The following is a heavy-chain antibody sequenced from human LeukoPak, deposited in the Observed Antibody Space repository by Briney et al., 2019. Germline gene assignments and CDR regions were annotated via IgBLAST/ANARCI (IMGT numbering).Heavy chain of an antibody. CDR1: GGSISSGDYY. CDR2: IYYSGST. CDR3: ARDYGSGSYPYFDY. D-gene: IGHD3-10*01. J-gene: IGHJ4*02. V-gene: IGHV4-30-4*01. Sequence: PSETLSLTCTVSGGSISSGDYYWNWIRQPPGKGLEWIGYIYYSGSTYYNPSLKSRVTISVDTSKNQFSLKLSSVTAADTAVYYCARDYGSGSYPYFDYWGQGTLVTVSS.